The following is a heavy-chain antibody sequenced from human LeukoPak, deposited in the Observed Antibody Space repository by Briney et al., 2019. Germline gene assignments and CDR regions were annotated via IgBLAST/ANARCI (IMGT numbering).Heavy chain of an antibody. CDR3: ATTNDGGGYQWGDFFDF. CDR2: IIPNLGTT. CDR1: GGTSNSHA. D-gene: IGHD3-22*01. J-gene: IGHJ4*02. Sequence: SVKVSCKASGGTSNSHAISWVRQAPGQGLEWMGRIIPNLGTTNRAQNFQDRVTLTADKSTSTAYMELTSLTSDDTAVYYCATTNDGGGYQWGDFFDFWGQGTLVTVSS. V-gene: IGHV1-69*04.